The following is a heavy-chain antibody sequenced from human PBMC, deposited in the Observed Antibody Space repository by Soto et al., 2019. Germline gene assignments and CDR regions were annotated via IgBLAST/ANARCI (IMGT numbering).Heavy chain of an antibody. CDR3: ARDAHLYCTNGVCYGHYMDV. D-gene: IGHD2-8*01. Sequence: GASVKVSCKASGYTFTSYGISWVRPAPGQGLEWMGWISAYNGNTNYAQKLQGRVTMTTDTSTSTAYMELRSLRSDDTAVYYCARDAHLYCTNGVCYGHYMDVWGKGTTVTVSS. J-gene: IGHJ6*03. V-gene: IGHV1-18*01. CDR1: GYTFTSYG. CDR2: ISAYNGNT.